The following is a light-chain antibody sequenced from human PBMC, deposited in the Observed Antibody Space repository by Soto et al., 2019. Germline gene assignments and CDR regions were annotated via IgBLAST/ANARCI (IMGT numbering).Light chain of an antibody. V-gene: IGKV3-20*01. CDR2: GAS. CDR3: QQYGSSPTP. J-gene: IGKJ4*01. Sequence: ENVLTQSPGILSLSPGERATLSCRASQSVSSSYLAWYQQKPGQAPRLLIYGASSRATGIPDRFSGSGSGTDFTLPISRLEPEDFAVYYCQQYGSSPTPFGGGTKVDIK. CDR1: QSVSSSY.